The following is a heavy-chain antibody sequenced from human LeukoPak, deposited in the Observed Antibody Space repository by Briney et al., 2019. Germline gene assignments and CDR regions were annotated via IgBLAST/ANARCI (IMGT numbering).Heavy chain of an antibody. D-gene: IGHD3-22*01. CDR3: ATEGDDRSLDY. J-gene: IGHJ4*02. CDR1: GFSFIYYG. CDR2: ISSSSGAI. Sequence: GGSLRLSCAASGFSFIYYGLNWVRQAPGKGLEWVSYISSSSGAIYYADSVKGRFTISRDSAGNSLYLQMSSLRAEDTAVYYCATEGDDRSLDYWGQGTLVTVSS. V-gene: IGHV3-48*01.